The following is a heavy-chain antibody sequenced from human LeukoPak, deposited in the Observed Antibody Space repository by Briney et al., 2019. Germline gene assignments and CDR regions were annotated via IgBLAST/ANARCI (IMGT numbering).Heavy chain of an antibody. Sequence: GESLKISCKGSGNSFNSDWIGWVRQMPGKGLEWMGIIYPGDSDTRYSPSFQGQVTISADKSISTAYLQWSSLKASDTAMYYCARLSGSYYTAFDYWGQGTLVTVSP. D-gene: IGHD3-10*01. J-gene: IGHJ4*02. CDR3: ARLSGSYYTAFDY. V-gene: IGHV5-51*01. CDR1: GNSFNSDW. CDR2: IYPGDSDT.